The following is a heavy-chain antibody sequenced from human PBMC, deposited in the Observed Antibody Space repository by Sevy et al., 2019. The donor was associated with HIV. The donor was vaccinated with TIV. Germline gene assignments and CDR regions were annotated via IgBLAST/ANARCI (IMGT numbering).Heavy chain of an antibody. Sequence: SETLSLTCTVSGGSVSSRTYHWGWIRQSPGKGLQWIGIIYSSGKAYYNPSLKSRVSMFVQTSKNSFSLEMRSVTAADTAVYFCARHISGILVPGTPDSWGRGTLVTVSS. D-gene: IGHD2-21*01. J-gene: IGHJ4*02. CDR2: IYSSGKA. CDR3: ARHISGILVPGTPDS. V-gene: IGHV4-39*01. CDR1: GGSVSSRTYH.